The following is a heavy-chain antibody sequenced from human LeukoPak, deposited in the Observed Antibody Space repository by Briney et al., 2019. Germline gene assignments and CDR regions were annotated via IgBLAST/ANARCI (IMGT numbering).Heavy chain of an antibody. J-gene: IGHJ4*02. CDR1: GYSFSSFW. Sequence: GGSLRLSCEGSGYSFSSFWMHWVRQAPGEGLVWVSRLNEDGGITNYADFAKGRFTISRDNARNTLYLQMNSLSADDTAVYYCTRDIGGRSAYWGQGTLVTVSS. V-gene: IGHV3-74*01. CDR2: LNEDGGIT. D-gene: IGHD3-16*01. CDR3: TRDIGGRSAY.